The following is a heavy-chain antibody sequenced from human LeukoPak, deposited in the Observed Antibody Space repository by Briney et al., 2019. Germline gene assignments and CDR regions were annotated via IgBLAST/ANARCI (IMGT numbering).Heavy chain of an antibody. V-gene: IGHV1-2*04. CDR2: INPNSGGT. D-gene: IGHD3-10*01. CDR3: ARGGDDYGSGGHWFDP. J-gene: IGHJ5*02. CDR1: GYTFTGYY. Sequence: ASVKVSCKASGYTFTGYYMHWVRQAPGQGLEWMGWINPNSGGTNYAQKFQGWVTMTRDTSISTAYMELSRLRSDGTAVYYGARGGDDYGSGGHWFDPWGQGTLVTVSS.